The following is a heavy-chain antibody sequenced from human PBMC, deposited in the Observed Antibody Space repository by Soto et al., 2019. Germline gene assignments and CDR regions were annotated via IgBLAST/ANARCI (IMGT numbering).Heavy chain of an antibody. Sequence: EVQLVESGGDLVQPGGSLRLSCTASGFSFSDHWMHWIRQVPGKGPVWVSRIKNDGSSTKYADFVRGRFTISRDNAKNTLYLQMNSLGAEDTAVYYCARDRADMVTDYHPKFDLWGQGALVTVSS. CDR1: GFSFSDHW. J-gene: IGHJ5*02. V-gene: IGHV3-74*01. CDR2: IKNDGSST. D-gene: IGHD4-17*01. CDR3: ARDRADMVTDYHPKFDL.